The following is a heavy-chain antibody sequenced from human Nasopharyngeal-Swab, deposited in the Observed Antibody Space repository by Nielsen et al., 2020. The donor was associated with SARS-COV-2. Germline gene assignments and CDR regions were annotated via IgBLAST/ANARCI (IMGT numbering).Heavy chain of an antibody. D-gene: IGHD1-26*01. CDR2: IYYSGST. V-gene: IGHV4-39*07. Sequence: SETLSLTCTVSGVSISSSRYNWGWIRQPPGKGLEWIGSIYYSGSTYYKPSLKSRVTISVDTPKNQFSLKLSSVTAADTAVYYCARVPVYSGTYYAFDIWGQGTMVTVSS. CDR3: ARVPVYSGTYYAFDI. CDR1: GVSISSSRYN. J-gene: IGHJ3*02.